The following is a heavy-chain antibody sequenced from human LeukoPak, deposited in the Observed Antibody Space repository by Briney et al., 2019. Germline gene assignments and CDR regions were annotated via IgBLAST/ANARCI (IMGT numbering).Heavy chain of an antibody. CDR3: ARRKKVGRELHLGY. V-gene: IGHV1-8*01. CDR1: GYTFTSYD. D-gene: IGHD1-26*01. CDR2: MNPNSGNT. J-gene: IGHJ4*02. Sequence: ASVKVSCKASGYTFTSYDINWVRQATGQGLEWMGWMNPNSGNTGYAQKFQGRVTMTRNTSISTAYMELSSLRSEDTAVYYCARRKKVGRELHLGYWGQGTLVTVSS.